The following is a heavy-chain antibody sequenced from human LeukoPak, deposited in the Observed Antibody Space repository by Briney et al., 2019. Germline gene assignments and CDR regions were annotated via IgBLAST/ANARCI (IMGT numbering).Heavy chain of an antibody. D-gene: IGHD2-15*01. CDR2: IYYSGNT. J-gene: IGHJ4*02. Sequence: SETLSLTCTVSGGSVSSGSYYWSWIRQPPGKGLEWIGYIYYSGNTNYSPSLKGRVAISVDTSKNQFSLRLSSVTAADTAVYYCARGPRGYCTGGSCYHYWGQGTLVTVSS. CDR3: ARGPRGYCTGGSCYHY. V-gene: IGHV4-61*01. CDR1: GGSVSSGSYY.